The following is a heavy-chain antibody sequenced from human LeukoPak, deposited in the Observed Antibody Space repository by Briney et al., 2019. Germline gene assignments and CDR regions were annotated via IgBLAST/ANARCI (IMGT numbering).Heavy chain of an antibody. CDR1: GFTFSCYA. CDR2: ISGSGGST. CDR3: AKPNYRFGEYGNFDY. J-gene: IGHJ4*02. V-gene: IGHV3-23*01. D-gene: IGHD3-10*01. Sequence: PGGSQRLSCAASGFTFSCYAMSSVRQAPGKGLEWVSAISGSGGSTYYADSVKGRFTISRDNSKNTLYLQMNSLRAEDTAVPYCAKPNYRFGEYGNFDYWGQGTLVTVSS.